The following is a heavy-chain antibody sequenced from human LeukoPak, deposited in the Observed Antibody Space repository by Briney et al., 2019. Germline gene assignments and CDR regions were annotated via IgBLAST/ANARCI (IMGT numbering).Heavy chain of an antibody. CDR2: ISSNGGST. J-gene: IGHJ4*02. Sequence: GGSLRLSCAASGFTFRSYAMHWVRQAPGKGLEYVSAISSNGGSTYYANSVKGRFTISGDNSKNTLYLQMGSLRADDMAVYYCARDGRVAGLGYWGQGTLVTVSS. CDR1: GFTFRSYA. V-gene: IGHV3-64*01. CDR3: ARDGRVAGLGY. D-gene: IGHD2-15*01.